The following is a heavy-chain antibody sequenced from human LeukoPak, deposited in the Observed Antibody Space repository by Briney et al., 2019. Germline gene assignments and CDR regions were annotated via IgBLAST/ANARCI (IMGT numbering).Heavy chain of an antibody. D-gene: IGHD2-2*01. CDR1: GFTSSSYG. Sequence: GGSLRLSCAASGFTSSSYGMHCVRQAPGKGLEWVADISYDGSNKYYADSVKGRFTISRDNSKNTLYLQIKRLSAEDTAVYYCAKDLRGYCSSTSCWFYYYYYGIDVWGQGTTGSVSS. CDR2: ISYDGSNK. J-gene: IGHJ6*02. V-gene: IGHV3-30*18. CDR3: AKDLRGYCSSTSCWFYYYYYGIDV.